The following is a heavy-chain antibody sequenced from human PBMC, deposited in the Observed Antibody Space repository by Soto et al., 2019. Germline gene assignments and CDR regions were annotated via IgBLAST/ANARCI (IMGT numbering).Heavy chain of an antibody. CDR2: RLDSANT. CDR1: GDSLSGSTYY. CDR3: ARHGPWSYVL. Sequence: QLQLQESGPGLVKPSETLSLTCNVSGDSLSGSTYYWGWIRQPPGKGLQWVVSRLDSANTYYNPSLKSRVTISVDTSNNQFSLRLNSVTAADTAIYYCARHGPWSYVLWGQGTLVTVSS. J-gene: IGHJ4*02. D-gene: IGHD2-21*01. V-gene: IGHV4-39*01.